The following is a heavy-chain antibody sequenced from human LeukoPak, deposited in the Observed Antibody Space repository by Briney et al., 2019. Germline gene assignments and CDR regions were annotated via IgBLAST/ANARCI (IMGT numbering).Heavy chain of an antibody. D-gene: IGHD2-21*01. CDR1: GFTFSSYG. Sequence: GRSLRLSCAASGFTFSSYGMHWVRQAPGRGLEWVSGISWNSGSIGYADSVKGRFTISRDNAKNSLYLQMNSLRAEDTALYYCAKDVGIVVSYGMDVWGQGTTVTVSS. CDR3: AKDVGIVVSYGMDV. J-gene: IGHJ6*02. V-gene: IGHV3-9*01. CDR2: ISWNSGSI.